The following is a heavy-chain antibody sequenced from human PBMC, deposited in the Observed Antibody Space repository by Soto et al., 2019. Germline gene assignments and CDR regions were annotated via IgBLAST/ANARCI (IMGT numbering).Heavy chain of an antibody. V-gene: IGHV3-23*01. Sequence: GGSLRLSCAASGFTFSSYAMSWVRQAPGKGLEWVSAISGSGGSTYYADSVKGRFTISRDNSKKTLYLQMNSLRAEDTAVYYCAKATTIFGVVINDYMDVWGKGTTVTVSS. CDR3: AKATTIFGVVINDYMDV. D-gene: IGHD3-3*01. CDR2: ISGSGGST. J-gene: IGHJ6*03. CDR1: GFTFSSYA.